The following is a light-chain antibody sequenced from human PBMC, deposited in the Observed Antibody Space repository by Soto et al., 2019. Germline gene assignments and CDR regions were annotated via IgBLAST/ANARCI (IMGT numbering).Light chain of an antibody. CDR2: DAS. Sequence: EIVMTQSPATLSVSPGERATLSCRASQSVNSNLAWYRQKPRQAPRRLISDASTRATGVTARFSGSGSGTEFALTIISLQSEDAGVYYCQQYDCWPPLTFGGGTKVEIK. J-gene: IGKJ4*01. CDR1: QSVNSN. V-gene: IGKV3-15*01. CDR3: QQYDCWPPLT.